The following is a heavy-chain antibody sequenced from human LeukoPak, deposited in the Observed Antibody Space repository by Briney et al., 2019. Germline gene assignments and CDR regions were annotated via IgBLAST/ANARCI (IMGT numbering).Heavy chain of an antibody. J-gene: IGHJ4*02. D-gene: IGHD1-26*01. CDR2: IYPGDSDT. V-gene: IGHV5-51*01. CDR1: GYSFTSYW. Sequence: GESLKISCKGSGYSFTSYWIGWVRQMPGKGLEWMGIIYPGDSDTRYSPSFQGQVTISADKSISTAYLQWSSLKASDTAMYYCARLGWELFGGGRVGSYFDYWGQGTLVTVSS. CDR3: ARLGWELFGGGRVGSYFDY.